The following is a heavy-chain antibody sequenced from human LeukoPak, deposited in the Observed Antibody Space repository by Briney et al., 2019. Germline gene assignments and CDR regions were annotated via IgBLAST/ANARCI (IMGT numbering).Heavy chain of an antibody. J-gene: IGHJ4*02. CDR2: INHSGST. CDR1: GGSFSGYY. V-gene: IGHV4-34*01. D-gene: IGHD6-19*01. CDR3: AREAYSSGSY. Sequence: SETLSLTCAVYGGSFSGYYWSWIRQPPGKGLEWIGEINHSGSTNYNPSLKSRVTISEDTSKNQFSLKLSSVTAADTAVYYCAREAYSSGSYWGQGTLVTVSS.